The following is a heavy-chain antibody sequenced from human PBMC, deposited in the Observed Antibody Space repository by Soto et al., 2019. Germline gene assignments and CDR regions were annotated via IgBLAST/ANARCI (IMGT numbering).Heavy chain of an antibody. CDR2: ISSSGSTI. J-gene: IGHJ3*02. CDR1: GFTFSSYE. Sequence: GGSLRLSCAASGFTFSSYEMNWVRQAPGKGLEWVSYISSSGSTIYYADSVKGRFTISRDNAKNSLYLQMNSLRAEDTAVYYCAYSLTGPDAFDIWGQGTMVTVSS. D-gene: IGHD2-21*01. CDR3: AYSLTGPDAFDI. V-gene: IGHV3-48*03.